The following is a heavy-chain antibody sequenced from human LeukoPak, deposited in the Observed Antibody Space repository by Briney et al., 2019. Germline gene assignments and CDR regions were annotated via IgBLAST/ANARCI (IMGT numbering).Heavy chain of an antibody. CDR3: AREKCGDCPGLTDAFDI. D-gene: IGHD2-21*02. Sequence: PGGSLRLSCAASGFTFSSYAMHWVRQAPGKGLEYVSAISSNGGSTYYANSVKGRFTISRDNSKNTLYLQMGSLRAEDMAVYYCAREKCGDCPGLTDAFDIWGQGTMVTVSS. CDR2: ISSNGGST. V-gene: IGHV3-64*01. CDR1: GFTFSSYA. J-gene: IGHJ3*02.